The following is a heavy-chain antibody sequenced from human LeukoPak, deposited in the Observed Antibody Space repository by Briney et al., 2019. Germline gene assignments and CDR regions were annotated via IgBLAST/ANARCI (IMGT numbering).Heavy chain of an antibody. J-gene: IGHJ4*02. CDR3: ARAGGYCGRISCPYYFDY. CDR1: GYTFTSYG. D-gene: IGHD2-15*01. V-gene: IGHV1-18*01. Sequence: ASMKVSCKSSGYTFTSYGISWVRQAPGQGLEWMGWISAYNGYTNYAQNLQGRVTMTTDTSTTTAYMELRSLISDDTAVYYCARAGGYCGRISCPYYFDYWGQGSLVAVSS. CDR2: ISAYNGYT.